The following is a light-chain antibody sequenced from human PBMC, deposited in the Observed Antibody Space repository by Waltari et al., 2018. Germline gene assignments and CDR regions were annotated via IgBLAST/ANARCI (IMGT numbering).Light chain of an antibody. CDR2: DAS. CDR1: QRVGRT. V-gene: IGKV3-20*01. Sequence: EIVLTQSPASLSLSPGDRATLSCRARQRVGRTLAWYQPRPGQAPRLLIYDASSRATGIPDRCSVSGSGTDFSLTISRLEPEDFAVYYCQKYGTRPATFGQGTKVEVK. CDR3: QKYGTRPAT. J-gene: IGKJ1*01.